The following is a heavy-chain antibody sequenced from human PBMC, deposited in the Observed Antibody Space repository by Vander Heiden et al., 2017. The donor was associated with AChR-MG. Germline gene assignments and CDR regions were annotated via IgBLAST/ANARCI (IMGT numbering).Heavy chain of an antibody. Sequence: EVQLVESGGGLVKPGGSLRLSCAASGFTFTNGYMGWVREAPGKGLEWVGRIKSKSDGGTKDYAAPVKGRFSISRDDSKNTVYLQMKRMKIEESAAYYFSSDGGGTAFGIFDFWGQGTQVTVSS. CDR1: GFTFTNGY. CDR2: IKSKSDGGTK. CDR3: SSDGGGTAFGIFDF. V-gene: IGHV3-15*01. D-gene: IGHD3-16*01. J-gene: IGHJ4*02.